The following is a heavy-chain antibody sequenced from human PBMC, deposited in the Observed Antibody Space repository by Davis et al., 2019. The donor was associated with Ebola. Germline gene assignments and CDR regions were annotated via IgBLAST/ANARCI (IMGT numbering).Heavy chain of an antibody. Sequence: GGSLRLSCAASGFTFRSYAMHWVRLAPGKGLEWVAVISYDGRYKYYSDSVKGRFTISRDNSKNTLYLQMTSLRSEDTAVYYCAGDRGELLPADYWGQGTLVTVSS. V-gene: IGHV3-30-3*01. CDR3: AGDRGELLPADY. CDR1: GFTFRSYA. CDR2: ISYDGRYK. D-gene: IGHD1-7*01. J-gene: IGHJ4*02.